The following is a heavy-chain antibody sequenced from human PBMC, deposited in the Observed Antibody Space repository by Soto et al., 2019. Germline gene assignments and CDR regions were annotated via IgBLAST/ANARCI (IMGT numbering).Heavy chain of an antibody. CDR1: GFTFSTYS. CDR3: AREDYADI. Sequence: GGSLRLSCAASGFTFSTYSMNWVRQAPGKGLEWVSYISSSSATRYYADSVKGRFTISRDNAKNSLYLQMNSLRHEDTAVYYCAREDYADIWGQGTMVTVSS. V-gene: IGHV3-48*02. J-gene: IGHJ3*02. CDR2: ISSSSATR. D-gene: IGHD4-17*01.